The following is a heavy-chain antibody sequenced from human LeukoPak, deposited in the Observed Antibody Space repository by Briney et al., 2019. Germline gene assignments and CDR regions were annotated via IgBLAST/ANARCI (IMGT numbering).Heavy chain of an antibody. V-gene: IGHV4-38-2*01. D-gene: IGHD3-22*01. CDR2: IYHSGST. CDR3: ARLRGENYDSSGYLDY. Sequence: PSETLSLTCAVSGYSIIRGYYWGWIRQPPGKGLEWIGGIYHSGSTYYNPSLKSRVTISVDTSKNQFSLKLSSVTAADTAVYYCARLRGENYDSSGYLDYWGQGILVTVSS. J-gene: IGHJ4*02. CDR1: GYSIIRGYY.